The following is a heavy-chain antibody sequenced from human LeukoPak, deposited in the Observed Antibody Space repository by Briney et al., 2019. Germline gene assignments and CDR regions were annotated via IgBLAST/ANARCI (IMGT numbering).Heavy chain of an antibody. D-gene: IGHD6-13*01. CDR1: GYTFTSYD. V-gene: IGHV1-8*03. CDR2: MNPYSGNT. J-gene: IGHJ5*02. CDR3: ARGQYTSTWYRGSRWFDP. Sequence: AASVKVSCKASGYTFTSYDINWVRQATGQGLEWMGWMNPYSGNTGYAQKFQGRVTITSNTSISTAYMELSNLTSEDTAVYYCARGQYTSTWYRGSRWFDPWGQGTLVTVSS.